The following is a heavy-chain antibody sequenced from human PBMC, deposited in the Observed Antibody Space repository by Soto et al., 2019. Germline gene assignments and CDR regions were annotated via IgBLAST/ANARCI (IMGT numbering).Heavy chain of an antibody. CDR2: IWYDGSNK. V-gene: IGHV3-33*01. CDR3: AREISYSFTTTSRTFYFDY. Sequence: GSLRLSCAASGFTFPFYAIHWVRQAPGQGLEWVAVIWYDGSNKYYEDSVKGRFTISRDNSKNTVYLQMTSLRAEDTAVYYCAREISYSFTTTSRTFYFDYWGRGVLVTVSS. J-gene: IGHJ4*02. D-gene: IGHD3-16*02. CDR1: GFTFPFYA.